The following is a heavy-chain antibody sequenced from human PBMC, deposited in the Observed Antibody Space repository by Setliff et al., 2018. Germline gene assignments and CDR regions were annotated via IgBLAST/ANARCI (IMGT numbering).Heavy chain of an antibody. V-gene: IGHV5-51*01. Sequence: GESLKISCKGSGYSFSNYWIGWVRQMPGKGLEWMGIVYPGDSDTRYSPSFEGQVTISADKSISTAYLQWSSLMASDSAMYYCARLLNGYNSYDYYYMDVWGKGTTVTVS. D-gene: IGHD5-12*01. CDR3: ARLLNGYNSYDYYYMDV. CDR1: GYSFSNYW. J-gene: IGHJ6*03. CDR2: VYPGDSDT.